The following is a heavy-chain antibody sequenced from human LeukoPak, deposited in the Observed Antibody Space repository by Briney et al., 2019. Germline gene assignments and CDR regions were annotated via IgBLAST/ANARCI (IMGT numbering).Heavy chain of an antibody. D-gene: IGHD5-18*01. CDR3: ARDEYSPPWAFDI. CDR2: IKQDGSEK. Sequence: PGGSLRLSCAASGFTVSNTYMTWVRQAPGKGLEWVASIKQDGSEKYYVDSVNGRFTISRDNAKNSLYLQMNSLRAEDTAVYYCARDEYSPPWAFDIWGQGTMVTVSS. CDR1: GFTVSNTY. V-gene: IGHV3-7*01. J-gene: IGHJ3*02.